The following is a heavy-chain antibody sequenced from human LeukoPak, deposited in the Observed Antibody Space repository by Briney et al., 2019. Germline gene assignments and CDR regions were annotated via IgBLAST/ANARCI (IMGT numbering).Heavy chain of an antibody. CDR2: IYPDDSDA. Sequence: GESLKISCQASGYSFTNYWIAWVRQTPEKGLEWMGNIYPDDSDARYSPSFQGQVSISVDKLMTTTYLQWTTLKASDTGIYYCARLWGSAFGLFDPWGQGTLVTVSS. J-gene: IGHJ5*02. D-gene: IGHD3-16*01. CDR1: GYSFTNYW. V-gene: IGHV5-51*01. CDR3: ARLWGSAFGLFDP.